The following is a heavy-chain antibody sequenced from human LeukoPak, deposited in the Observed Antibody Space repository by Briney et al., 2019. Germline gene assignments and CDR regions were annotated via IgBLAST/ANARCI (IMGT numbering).Heavy chain of an antibody. J-gene: IGHJ4*02. D-gene: IGHD6-6*01. CDR2: ISYDGSKK. V-gene: IGHV3-30*04. CDR3: ARGGAARPDF. Sequence: PGGSLRLSCAASGFTFSDYAMHWLRQAPGKGLEWVAVISYDGSKKYYADSVKGRFTISRDNSKNTLYLQMNSLRVEDTAVYYCARGGAARPDFWGQGTLVTVSS. CDR1: GFTFSDYA.